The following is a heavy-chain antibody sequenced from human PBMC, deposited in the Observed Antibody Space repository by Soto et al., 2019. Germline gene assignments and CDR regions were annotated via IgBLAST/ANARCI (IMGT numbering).Heavy chain of an antibody. CDR2: IYWDADK. D-gene: IGHD6-19*01. CDR1: GFSLSARGMG. V-gene: IGHV2-5*02. Sequence: QITLKESSTTLVKPTQTLTLTCTFSGFSLSARGMGVGWIRQPPGKALEWLALIYWDADKWYSPSLRRRLTLTEATPKNRVVLTMSNMDAVDPATYFCAHRSRGWQYYFPYWGQGILVTGSS. CDR3: AHRSRGWQYYFPY. J-gene: IGHJ4*02.